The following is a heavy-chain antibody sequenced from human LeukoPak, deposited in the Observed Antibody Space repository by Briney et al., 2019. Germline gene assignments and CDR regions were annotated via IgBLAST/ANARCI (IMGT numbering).Heavy chain of an antibody. Sequence: PGTSLRLSCAASGFTFSNYGMHWVRQAPGKGLEWVAVISYDGSNKYYADSVKGRFTISRDNSKNTLYLQMNSLRAEDTAVYYCAKEGAMGDSSGYYYYYGMDVWGQGTTVTVSS. J-gene: IGHJ6*02. D-gene: IGHD3-22*01. V-gene: IGHV3-30*18. CDR3: AKEGAMGDSSGYYYYYGMDV. CDR1: GFTFSNYG. CDR2: ISYDGSNK.